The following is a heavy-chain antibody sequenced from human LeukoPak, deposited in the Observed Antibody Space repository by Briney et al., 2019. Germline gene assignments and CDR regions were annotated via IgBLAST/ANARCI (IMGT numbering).Heavy chain of an antibody. D-gene: IGHD5-12*01. CDR3: AKDSYGLVATINFYYYGMDV. CDR1: GFTFSSYA. V-gene: IGHV3-23*01. Sequence: GGSLRLSCAASGFTFSSYAMSWVRQAPGKGLEWVSAISGSGGSTYYADSVKGRFTISRDNSKNTLYLQMNSLRAEDTAVYYCAKDSYGLVATINFYYYGMDVWGQGTTVTVSS. J-gene: IGHJ6*02. CDR2: ISGSGGST.